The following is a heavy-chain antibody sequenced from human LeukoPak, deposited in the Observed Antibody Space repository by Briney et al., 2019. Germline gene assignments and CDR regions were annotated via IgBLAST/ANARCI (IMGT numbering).Heavy chain of an antibody. D-gene: IGHD6-13*01. CDR3: ARDSSSWFDP. CDR1: GGSISSGGYY. CDR2: IYHSGST. V-gene: IGHV4-30-2*01. J-gene: IGHJ5*02. Sequence: SETLSLTCTVSGGSISSGGYYWSWIRQPPGKGLEWIGYIYHSGSTYYNPSLKSRVTISVDRSKNQFSLKLSSVTAADTAVYYCARDSSSWFDPWGQGTLVTVSS.